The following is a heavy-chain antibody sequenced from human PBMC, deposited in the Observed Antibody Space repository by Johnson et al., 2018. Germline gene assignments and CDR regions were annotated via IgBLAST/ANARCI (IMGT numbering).Heavy chain of an antibody. CDR2: ISGDGSST. Sequence: VQLQESGGGLVQXGGSLRLSCAASGFTFNIYWMHWVRQTPGTGLVWVSRISGDGSSTDYADSVKGRFTISRDNAKNTVFLQINSLSAEDTAVYHCAAGGGLDVWGQGTTVTVSS. V-gene: IGHV3-74*01. J-gene: IGHJ6*02. CDR3: AAGGGLDV. CDR1: GFTFNIYW. D-gene: IGHD3-16*01.